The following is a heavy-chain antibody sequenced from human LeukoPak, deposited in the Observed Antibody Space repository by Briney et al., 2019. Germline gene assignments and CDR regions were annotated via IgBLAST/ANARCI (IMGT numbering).Heavy chain of an antibody. V-gene: IGHV4-4*07. J-gene: IGHJ6*03. CDR2: IYTSENT. CDR3: AREGDYGDYSKSFYYMDV. D-gene: IGHD4-17*01. Sequence: PSETLSLTCTVSGGYIGSYYWSWLRQPAGKGLEWIGRIYTSENTDYNPSLKGRVTMSVDMSTSQFSLTLTSVTAADTAVYYCAREGDYGDYSKSFYYMDVWGKGTTVTVSS. CDR1: GGYIGSYY.